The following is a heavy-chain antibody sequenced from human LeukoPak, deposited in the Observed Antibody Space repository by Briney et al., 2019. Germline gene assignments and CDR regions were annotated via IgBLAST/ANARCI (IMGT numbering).Heavy chain of an antibody. J-gene: IGHJ3*02. D-gene: IGHD5-18*01. CDR3: ATRNVDTAMVFIGAFDI. V-gene: IGHV1-2*02. CDR2: INPNSGGT. CDR1: GYTFTGYY. Sequence: GASVKVSCKASGYTFTGYYMHWVRQAPGQGLEWMGWINPNSGGTNYAQKFRGRVTMTRDTSISTAYMELSRLRSDDTAVYYCATRNVDTAMVFIGAFDIWGQGTMVTVSS.